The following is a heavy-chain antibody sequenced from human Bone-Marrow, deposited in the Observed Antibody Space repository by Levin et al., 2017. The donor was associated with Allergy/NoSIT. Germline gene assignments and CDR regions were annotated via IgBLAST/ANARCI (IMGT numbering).Heavy chain of an antibody. D-gene: IGHD3-16*01. J-gene: IGHJ6*02. V-gene: IGHV3-30*03. CDR2: ISYDGDNK. Sequence: GGSLRLSCAASGFTFSTYAMHWVRQAPGKGLEWVTIISYDGDNKNYGDFVKGRFTVSRDNSKNMMYLQMNSLRGEDTAVYYCARDMSKFGVLITDGLDVWGQGTTVTVSS. CDR3: ARDMSKFGVLITDGLDV. CDR1: GFTFSTYA.